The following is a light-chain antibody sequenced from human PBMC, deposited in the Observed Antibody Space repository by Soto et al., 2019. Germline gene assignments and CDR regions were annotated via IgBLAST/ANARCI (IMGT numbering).Light chain of an antibody. J-gene: IGKJ1*01. Sequence: EIVIAQAPAPLSVSPGERATLSCRASQSVSSNLAWYQQRPGQAPRLLIYRASTRAAGVPARFSGSGSGTEFTLTISGLQSEDFAVYYCHQYNYWLAWTFGQGTKVDIK. CDR1: QSVSSN. V-gene: IGKV3-15*01. CDR3: HQYNYWLAWT. CDR2: RAS.